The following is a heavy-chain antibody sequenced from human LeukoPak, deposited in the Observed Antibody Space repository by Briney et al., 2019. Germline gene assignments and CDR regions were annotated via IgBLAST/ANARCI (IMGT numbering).Heavy chain of an antibody. CDR3: ARGERQWLRPFDY. Sequence: PSETLSLTCAVYGGPFSGYYWSWIRQPPGKGLEWIGEINHSGSTNYNPSLKSRVTISVDTSKNQFSLKLSSVTAADTAVYYCARGERQWLRPFDYWGQGTLVTVSS. J-gene: IGHJ4*02. V-gene: IGHV4-34*01. CDR1: GGPFSGYY. D-gene: IGHD5-12*01. CDR2: INHSGST.